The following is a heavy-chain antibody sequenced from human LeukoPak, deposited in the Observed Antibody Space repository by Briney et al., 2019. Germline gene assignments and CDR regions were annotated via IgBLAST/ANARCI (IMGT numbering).Heavy chain of an antibody. D-gene: IGHD2-2*01. J-gene: IGHJ3*02. CDR1: GYTFIDYY. CDR2: VDPEDDEK. CDR3: ETVSPECSSTTCYLDNAFDI. V-gene: IGHV1-69-2*01. Sequence: GATVKISCKASGYTFIDYYMHWVQQAPGKGLEWMGRVDPEDDEKIYAEKFQGRVTITADASTDTAYMELSSLRSEDTAVYYCETVSPECSSTTCYLDNAFDIWGQGTMVTVSS.